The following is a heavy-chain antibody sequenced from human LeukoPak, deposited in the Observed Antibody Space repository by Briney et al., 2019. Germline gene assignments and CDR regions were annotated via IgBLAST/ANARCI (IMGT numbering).Heavy chain of an antibody. D-gene: IGHD2-8*01. CDR2: TYYRSKWYS. J-gene: IGHJ4*02. CDR3: ARSNNGPLDY. V-gene: IGHV6-1*01. CDR1: GDSVSTNTAA. Sequence: SQTLSLTCAISGDSVSTNTAAWNSISPSPSRGLEWLGKTYYRSKWYSDYALSVKSRIPLNPDTSKNQFSLQLSSVTPEDTAVYYCARSNNGPLDYWGQGTLVSVFS.